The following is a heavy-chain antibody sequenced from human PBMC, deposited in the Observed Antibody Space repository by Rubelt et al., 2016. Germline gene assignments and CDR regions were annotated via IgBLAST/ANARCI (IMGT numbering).Heavy chain of an antibody. D-gene: IGHD1-20*01. J-gene: IGHJ6*03. CDR3: AKITNHYYYYMDV. V-gene: IGHV4-59*08. CDR1: GGSISSYY. CDR2: IYYSGST. Sequence: QVQLQESGPGLVKPSETLSLTCTVSGGSISSYYWSWIRQPPGKGLEWIGYIYYSGSTNYNPSLKSRVTISVDTAKNQFSLKLSSVTAADTAVYYCAKITNHYYYYMDVWGKGTTVTVSS.